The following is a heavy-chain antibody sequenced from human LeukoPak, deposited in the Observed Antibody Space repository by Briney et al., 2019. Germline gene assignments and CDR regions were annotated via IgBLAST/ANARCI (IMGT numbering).Heavy chain of an antibody. V-gene: IGHV4-34*01. J-gene: IGHJ3*02. Sequence: PSETLSLTCAVYGGSFSGYYWSWIRQPPGKGLEWIGEINHSGSTYYNPSLKSRVTISVDRSKNQFSLKLSSVTAADTAVYYCARGLDCSSTSCYTDDAFDIWGQGTMVTVSS. CDR3: ARGLDCSSTSCYTDDAFDI. D-gene: IGHD2-2*02. CDR2: INHSGST. CDR1: GGSFSGYY.